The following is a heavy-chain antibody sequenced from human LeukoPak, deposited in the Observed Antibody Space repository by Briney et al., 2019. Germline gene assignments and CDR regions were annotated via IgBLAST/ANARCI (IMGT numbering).Heavy chain of an antibody. CDR3: ARDVAHYYGSGSPLRYYGMDV. Sequence: SVKVSCKASGGTFRSYAISWVRQAPGQGLEWMGGIIPIFGTANYAQKFQGRVTITADESTSTAYMELSSLRSEDTAVYYCARDVAHYYGSGSPLRYYGMDVWGKGTTVTVSS. J-gene: IGHJ6*04. CDR1: GGTFRSYA. CDR2: IIPIFGTA. V-gene: IGHV1-69*13. D-gene: IGHD3-10*01.